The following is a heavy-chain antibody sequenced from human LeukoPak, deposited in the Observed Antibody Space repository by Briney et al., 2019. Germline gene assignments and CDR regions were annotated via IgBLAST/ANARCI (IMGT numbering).Heavy chain of an antibody. D-gene: IGHD6-13*01. V-gene: IGHV3-30-3*01. J-gene: IGHJ5*02. CDR1: GFTFSSYA. CDR3: ARDPRVSSSCWGPFAP. Sequence: PGRSQRLSCAAPGFTFSSYAMHWVRQAPGKGLEWVAVISYDGSNKYYADSVKGRFTICRDNSKNTLYLQMNSLRAEDTAVYYCARDPRVSSSCWGPFAPWGQGTLVTVSS. CDR2: ISYDGSNK.